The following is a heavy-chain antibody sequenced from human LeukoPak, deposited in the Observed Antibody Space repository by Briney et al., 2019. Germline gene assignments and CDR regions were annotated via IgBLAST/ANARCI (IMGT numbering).Heavy chain of an antibody. V-gene: IGHV3-21*01. D-gene: IGHD5-24*01. CDR3: ARRIDGYNTNYFDY. CDR1: GXTFSGYT. CDR2: ISTSGRYI. J-gene: IGHJ4*02. Sequence: GGSLRLSCAASGXTFSGYTMNWVRQAPGKGLQWVSSISTSGRYIYYADSLKGRFTISRDNGKNSLYLQMNSLSAEDTALYYCARRIDGYNTNYFDYWGQGTLVTVSS.